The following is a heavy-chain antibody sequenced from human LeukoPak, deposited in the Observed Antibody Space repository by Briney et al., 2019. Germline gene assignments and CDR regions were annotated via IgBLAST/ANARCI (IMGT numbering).Heavy chain of an antibody. CDR3: ARAHSSSWPRRKDQYYFDY. J-gene: IGHJ4*02. CDR1: GGSISSGSYY. Sequence: SETLSLTCTVSGGSISSGSYYWSRIRQPAGKGLEWIGRIYTSGSTNYNPSLKSRVTISVDTSKNQFSLKLSSVTAADTAVYYCARAHSSSWPRRKDQYYFDYWGQGTLVTVSS. V-gene: IGHV4-61*02. CDR2: IYTSGST. D-gene: IGHD6-13*01.